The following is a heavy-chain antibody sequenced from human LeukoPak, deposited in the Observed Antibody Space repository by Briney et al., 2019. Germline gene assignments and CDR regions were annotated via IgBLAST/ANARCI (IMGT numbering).Heavy chain of an antibody. V-gene: IGHV3-7*01. J-gene: IGHJ4*02. Sequence: GGSLRLSCAASGFIFRNHWMSWVRQVPGRALEWVARIKQGGNEKHYVDSVEGRFTLSRDDSKNSLYLQMNSLRVDDSAVYYCARGPNYGDRVDYFDYWGQGTLVTVSS. CDR1: GFIFRNHW. CDR3: ARGPNYGDRVDYFDY. CDR2: IKQGGNEK. D-gene: IGHD4-17*01.